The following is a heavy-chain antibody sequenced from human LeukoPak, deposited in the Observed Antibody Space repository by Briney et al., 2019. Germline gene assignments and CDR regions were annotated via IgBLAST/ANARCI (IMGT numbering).Heavy chain of an antibody. CDR1: GYTFTGYY. Sequence: ASVKVSCKASGYTFTGYYMHWVRQAPGQGLEWMGWINPISDTTNYAQKFQGRVTMTTDTSISTAYMELSSLRSDDTAVYYCARDVEVGAYVPYWGQGTLVTVSS. V-gene: IGHV1-2*02. J-gene: IGHJ4*02. CDR3: ARDVEVGAYVPY. D-gene: IGHD1-26*01. CDR2: INPISDTT.